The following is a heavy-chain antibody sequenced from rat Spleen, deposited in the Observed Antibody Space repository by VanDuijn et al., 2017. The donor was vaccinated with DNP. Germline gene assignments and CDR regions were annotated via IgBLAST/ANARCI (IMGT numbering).Heavy chain of an antibody. D-gene: IGHD1-2*01. CDR2: IIYEGSRT. CDR1: GFTFSDYN. V-gene: IGHV5S10*01. Sequence: EVQLVESGGGLVQPGRSLKLSCAASGFTFSDYNMAWVRQAPKKGLEWVTTIIYEGSRTYYRDSVKGRFTVSRDNAKGTLYLQMDSLRSEDTATYYCTSGLYWGQGVMVTVSS. J-gene: IGHJ2*01. CDR3: TSGLY.